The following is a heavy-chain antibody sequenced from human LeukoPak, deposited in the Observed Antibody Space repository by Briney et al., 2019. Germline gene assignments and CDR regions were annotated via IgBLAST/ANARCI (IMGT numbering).Heavy chain of an antibody. D-gene: IGHD6-13*01. J-gene: IGHJ6*03. V-gene: IGHV3-21*01. Sequence: PGGSLRLSCTASGFTFSSYTMNWVRQAPGKGLEWVSSISAPSKYIYYAPSVRGRFTISRDNAKNSLYLQMNSPRADDTAVYFCARDESSSWIRVLDYYYLDVWGKGTTVTVSS. CDR1: GFTFSSYT. CDR2: ISAPSKYI. CDR3: ARDESSSWIRVLDYYYLDV.